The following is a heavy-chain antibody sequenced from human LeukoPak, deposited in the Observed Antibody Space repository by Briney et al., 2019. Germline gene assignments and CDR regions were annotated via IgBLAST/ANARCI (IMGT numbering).Heavy chain of an antibody. Sequence: GGSLRLSCAASGFTFSSFAMHWLRQAPGMGPEWAAVISYDGSAKYYADSVRGRFTISRDDSKNTLYLQMNSLRPEDTAIYYCVKGSVAYTGGHFDYWGQGTLVTVSS. CDR2: ISYDGSAK. CDR1: GFTFSSFA. CDR3: VKGSVAYTGGHFDY. V-gene: IGHV3-30*18. J-gene: IGHJ4*02. D-gene: IGHD2-15*01.